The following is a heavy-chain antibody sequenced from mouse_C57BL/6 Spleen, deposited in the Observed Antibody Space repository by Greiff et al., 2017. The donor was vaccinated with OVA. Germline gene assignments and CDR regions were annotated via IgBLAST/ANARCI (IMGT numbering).Heavy chain of an antibody. Sequence: QVQLQQSGPELVKPGASVKISCKASGYAFSSSWMNWVKQRPGKGLEWIGRIYPGDGDTNYNGKFKGKATLTADKSSSTAYMQLSSLTSEDSAVYFCARGDYYGSRYYLDYWGQGTTLTVSS. CDR3: ARGDYYGSRYYLDY. J-gene: IGHJ2*01. CDR2: IYPGDGDT. D-gene: IGHD1-1*01. CDR1: GYAFSSSW. V-gene: IGHV1-82*01.